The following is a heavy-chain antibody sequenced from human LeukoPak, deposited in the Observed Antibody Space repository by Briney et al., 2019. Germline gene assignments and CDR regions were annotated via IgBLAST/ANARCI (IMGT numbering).Heavy chain of an antibody. CDR2: ISWNSGSI. V-gene: IGHV3-9*01. CDR3: AKGGEQLRFGNWFDP. D-gene: IGHD5-18*01. J-gene: IGHJ5*02. CDR1: GFTFDDYA. Sequence: PGRSLRLSCAASGFTFDDYAMHWVRQAPGKGLEWVSGISWNSGSIGYADSVKGRFTISRDNAKNSLYLQMNSLRAEDTALYYCAKGGEQLRFGNWFDPWGQGTLVTVSS.